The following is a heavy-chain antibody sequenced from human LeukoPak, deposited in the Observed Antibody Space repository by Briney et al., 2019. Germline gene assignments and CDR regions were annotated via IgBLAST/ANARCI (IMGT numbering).Heavy chain of an antibody. D-gene: IGHD3-22*01. J-gene: IGHJ4*02. V-gene: IGHV4-34*01. Sequence: SETLSLTCAVYGGSFSGYYWSWIRQPPGKGLEWIGEINHSGGTNYNPSLKSRVTISVDTSKNQFSLKLSSVTAADTAVYYCASEYYYDSSGYYSSYWGQGTLVTVSS. CDR3: ASEYYYDSSGYYSSY. CDR2: INHSGGT. CDR1: GGSFSGYY.